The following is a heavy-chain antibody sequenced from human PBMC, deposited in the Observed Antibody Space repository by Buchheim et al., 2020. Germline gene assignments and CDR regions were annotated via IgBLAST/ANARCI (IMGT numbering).Heavy chain of an antibody. V-gene: IGHV3-23*01. Sequence: EVQLLESGGALVQPGGSLRLSCAASGFTFRNYPMSWVRQAPEKGLEWVSAISGSGGTTYYADSVKDRFTISRDNSNNTVYLQMNSLRAEDTAVYYCAKELSGSSSGHQCWGQGTL. D-gene: IGHD1-26*01. CDR1: GFTFRNYP. CDR3: AKELSGSSSGHQC. CDR2: ISGSGGTT. J-gene: IGHJ4*02.